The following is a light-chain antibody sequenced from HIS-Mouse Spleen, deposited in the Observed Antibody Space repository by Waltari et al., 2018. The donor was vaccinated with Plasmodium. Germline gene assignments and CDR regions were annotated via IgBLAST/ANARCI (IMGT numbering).Light chain of an antibody. V-gene: IGLV3-21*02. J-gene: IGLJ2*01. CDR3: QVWDSSSDHPV. CDR2: DDS. Sequence: SYVLTQPPSVSVAPGQTARITCGGNNLGSKQLNWSQQKPGQAPVLVVYDDSDRPSGIPERFSGSNSGNTATLTISRVEAGDEADYYCQVWDSSSDHPVFGGGTKLTVL. CDR1: NLGSKQ.